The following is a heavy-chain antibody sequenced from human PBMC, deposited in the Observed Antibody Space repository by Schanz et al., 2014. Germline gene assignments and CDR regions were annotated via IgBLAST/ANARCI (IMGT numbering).Heavy chain of an antibody. CDR2: ISPYTGNT. D-gene: IGHD5-12*01. J-gene: IGHJ3*02. V-gene: IGHV1-18*01. Sequence: QVQLVQSGAEVKKPGASVKVSCKASGYTFTSYGISWVRQAPGQGLEWMGWISPYTGNTHYFDKMEGRVTMTTDTSTSTAYMEVSSLRSEDTAVYYCARGGGPEDVFDIWGQGTILTVSS. CDR1: GYTFTSYG. CDR3: ARGGGPEDVFDI.